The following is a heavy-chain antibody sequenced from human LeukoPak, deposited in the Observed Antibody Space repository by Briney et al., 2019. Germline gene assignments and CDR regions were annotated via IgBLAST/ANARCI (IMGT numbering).Heavy chain of an antibody. J-gene: IGHJ4*02. CDR1: GFTFNNYY. Sequence: GGSLRLSCAASGFTFNNYYMSWIRQAPGKGLEWISYISSTVGTTYYADSVEGRFTISRDNAKNSLYLQMNSLRAEDTAVYYCAKDSKGYCSSTSCYTGPFDYWGQGTLVTVSS. CDR3: AKDSKGYCSSTSCYTGPFDY. CDR2: ISSTVGTT. D-gene: IGHD2-2*02. V-gene: IGHV3-11*01.